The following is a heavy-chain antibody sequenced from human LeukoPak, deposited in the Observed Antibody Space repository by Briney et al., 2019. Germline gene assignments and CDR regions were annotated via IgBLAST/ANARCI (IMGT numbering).Heavy chain of an antibody. CDR2: IYYSGST. J-gene: IGHJ3*02. CDR3: ARTMVRGVKAFDI. Sequence: KPSETLSLTCTVSGGSSSGYYWSWIRQPPGKGLEWIGYIYYSGSTNYNPSLKSRVTISVDTSNNQFSLKLSSVTAADTAVYYCARTMVRGVKAFDIWGQGTMVTVYS. D-gene: IGHD3-10*01. CDR1: GGSSSGYY. V-gene: IGHV4-59*01.